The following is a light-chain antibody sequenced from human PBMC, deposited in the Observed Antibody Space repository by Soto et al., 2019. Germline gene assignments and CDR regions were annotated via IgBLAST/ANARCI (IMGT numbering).Light chain of an antibody. J-gene: IGKJ4*01. V-gene: IGKV3-20*01. CDR3: HQYAVSPLT. CDR2: DAS. Sequence: PGERATLSCRASQSVSSYLAWYQQKPGQAPRLLIFDASNRATGIPARFSGSGSGTDFTLSVTRLEPEDFAVYYCHQYAVSPLTFGGGTKVDIK. CDR1: QSVSSY.